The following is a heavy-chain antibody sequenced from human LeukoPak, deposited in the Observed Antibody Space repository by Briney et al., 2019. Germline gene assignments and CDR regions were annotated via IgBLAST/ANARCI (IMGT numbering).Heavy chain of an antibody. Sequence: SQTLSLTCAISGDSVSSNSAAWNWIRQSPSRGLEWLGRIFYRSKWYKDYAASVKSRISINPVTSKNQFPLQLNSVTPEDTAVYYCARDSVVTATGGFFDHWGQGTLVTVSS. D-gene: IGHD2-21*02. CDR2: IFYRSKWYK. V-gene: IGHV6-1*01. CDR3: ARDSVVTATGGFFDH. CDR1: GDSVSSNSAA. J-gene: IGHJ4*02.